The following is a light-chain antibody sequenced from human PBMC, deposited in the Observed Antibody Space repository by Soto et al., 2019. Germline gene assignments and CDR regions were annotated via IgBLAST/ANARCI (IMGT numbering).Light chain of an antibody. CDR2: QAS. V-gene: IGKV1-5*03. CDR1: QSISTW. J-gene: IGKJ1*01. CDR3: QQYNSYPLT. Sequence: DIQMTQSPSTLSASVGDRVTITCRASQSISTWLAWYQQKPGKAPKLLISQASDLQTGVPSRVSGSGSGTEFTLTISSLQPDDFSTYYCQQYNSYPLTFGQGTKVEIK.